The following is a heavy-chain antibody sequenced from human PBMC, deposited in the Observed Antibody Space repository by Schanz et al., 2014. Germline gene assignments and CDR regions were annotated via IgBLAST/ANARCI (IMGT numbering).Heavy chain of an antibody. J-gene: IGHJ6*02. CDR2: MSYDGSIK. CDR1: GFTFSSYG. D-gene: IGHD2-15*01. V-gene: IGHV3-30*18. CDR3: AKARRKSNCSGGRCFHYSYYGMDV. Sequence: QVQLVESGGGVVQPGRSLRLSCAASGFTFSSYGMHWVRQAPGKGLEWVAAMSYDGSIKYYADSVKGRFTISRDSPKNTLYLQMNSLRTEDTAVYYCAKARRKSNCSGGRCFHYSYYGMDVWGQGTTVTVSS.